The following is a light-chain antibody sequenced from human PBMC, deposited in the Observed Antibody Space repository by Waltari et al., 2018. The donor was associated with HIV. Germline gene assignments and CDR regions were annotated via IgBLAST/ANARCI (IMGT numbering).Light chain of an antibody. CDR2: AVN. V-gene: IGLV2-14*03. J-gene: IGLJ1*01. CDR3: SSYSRSYTLV. Sequence: QSALTQPASVSGSPGQSITLSCTGTSGDVGDHNSVSWYQQQPGKDPTLMIYAVNGRRPGSSDLVSGSRSGNTASLTISGLRAEDEADYYCSSYSRSYTLVFGTGTRVTVL. CDR1: SGDVGDHNS.